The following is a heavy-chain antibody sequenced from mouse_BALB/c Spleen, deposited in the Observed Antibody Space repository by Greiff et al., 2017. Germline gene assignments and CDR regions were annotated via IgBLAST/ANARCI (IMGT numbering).Heavy chain of an antibody. CDR2: ISSGSSTI. CDR1: GFTFSSFG. J-gene: IGHJ1*01. V-gene: IGHV5-17*02. Sequence: EVKVVESGGGLVQPGGSRKLSCAASGFTFSSFGMHWVRQAPEKGLEWVAYISSGSSTIYYADTVKGRFTISRDNPKNTLFLQMTSLRSEDTAMYYCARGGYGKGWYFDVWGAGTTVTVSS. D-gene: IGHD2-10*02. CDR3: ARGGYGKGWYFDV.